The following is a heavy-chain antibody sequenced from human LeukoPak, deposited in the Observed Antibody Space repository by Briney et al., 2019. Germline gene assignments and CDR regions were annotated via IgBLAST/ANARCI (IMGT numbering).Heavy chain of an antibody. J-gene: IGHJ3*02. D-gene: IGHD3-16*01. CDR2: ISGSGGGT. V-gene: IGHV3-23*01. CDR1: GFTFNNYA. Sequence: PGGSLRLSCAASGFTFNNYAMTXXRQAPGKGLEWVSGISGSGGGTSYADSSKGQFTNSKDNSKNTLYLQMNRRRAEDTAVYYCAKKVGGVYAFDIWGQGTLLTVSS. CDR3: AKKVGGVYAFDI.